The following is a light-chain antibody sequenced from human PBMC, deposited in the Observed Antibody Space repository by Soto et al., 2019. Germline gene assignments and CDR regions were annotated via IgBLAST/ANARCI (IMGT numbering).Light chain of an antibody. CDR3: QTWGTGIQV. J-gene: IGLJ2*01. CDR1: SGHSSYA. V-gene: IGLV4-69*01. CDR2: LNSGGSH. Sequence: QPVLTQSPSASASLGASVKLTCTLSSGHSSYAIAWHQQQPEKGPRYLMNLNSGGSHSKGDGIPDRFSGSSSGAERYLTISSLQSEDEADYDCQTWGTGIQVFGGGTKLTVL.